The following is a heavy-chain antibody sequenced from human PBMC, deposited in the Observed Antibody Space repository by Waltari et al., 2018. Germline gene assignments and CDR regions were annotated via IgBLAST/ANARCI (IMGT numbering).Heavy chain of an antibody. D-gene: IGHD4-17*01. CDR1: GYSIRRGSY. J-gene: IGHJ5*02. Sequence: QVQLQESGPGLVKPSETLSLTCAVHGYSIRRGSYWGWIRQPPGKGLEWIGSIYHSGSTYYNPSLKSRVTISVDTSKNQFSLKLSSVTAADTAVYYCARDFGDSDNWFDPWGQGTLVTVSS. V-gene: IGHV4-38-2*02. CDR3: ARDFGDSDNWFDP. CDR2: IYHSGST.